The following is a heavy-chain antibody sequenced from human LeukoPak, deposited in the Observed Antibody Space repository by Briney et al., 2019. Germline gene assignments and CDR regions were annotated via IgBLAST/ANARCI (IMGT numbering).Heavy chain of an antibody. CDR3: ATTYSTLPRPFGY. D-gene: IGHD6-13*01. CDR1: GGTFSSYA. CDR2: IIPIFGTA. J-gene: IGHJ4*02. V-gene: IGHV1-69*05. Sequence: GASVKVSCKASGGTFSSYAISWVRQAPGQGLEWMGGIIPIFGTANYAQKFQGRVTITTDESTSTAYMELSSLRSEDTAVYYCATTYSTLPRPFGYWGQGTLVTVSS.